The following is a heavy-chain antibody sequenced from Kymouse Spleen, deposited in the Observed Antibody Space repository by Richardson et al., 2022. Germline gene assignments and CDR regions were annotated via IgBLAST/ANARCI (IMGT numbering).Heavy chain of an antibody. CDR2: IYYSGST. V-gene: IGHV4-39*01. Sequence: QLQLQESGPGLVKPSETLSLTCTVSGGSISSSSYYWGWIRQPPGKGLEWIGSIYYSGSTYYNPSLKSRVTISVDTSKNQFSLKLSSVTAADTAVYYCARHPLYVLRVVIFDYWGQGTLVTVSS. D-gene: IGHD3-3*01. CDR1: GGSISSSSYY. CDR3: ARHPLYVLRVVIFDY. J-gene: IGHJ4*02.